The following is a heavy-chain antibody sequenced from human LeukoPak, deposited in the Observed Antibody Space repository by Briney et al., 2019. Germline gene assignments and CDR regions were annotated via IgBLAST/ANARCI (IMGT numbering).Heavy chain of an antibody. D-gene: IGHD3-9*01. Sequence: SETLSLTCTVSGDSISSGNYWGWIRQPPGKGLEWIGSIFHTGSTYFNLSLKSRVTISVDTSKNQFSLRLSSVTAADTAVYYCARSPYDILSHSPDYWGQGTLVTVSS. CDR3: ARSPYDILSHSPDY. CDR2: IFHTGST. CDR1: GDSISSGNY. V-gene: IGHV4-38-2*02. J-gene: IGHJ4*02.